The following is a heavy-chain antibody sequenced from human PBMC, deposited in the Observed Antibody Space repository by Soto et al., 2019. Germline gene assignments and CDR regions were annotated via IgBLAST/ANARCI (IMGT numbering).Heavy chain of an antibody. CDR1: GLIFSTQG. CDR3: ARNPSGVDLASMKD. Sequence: GGSLILSCAASGLIFSTQGMHWARQAPGKGLEWVAVIRNDGYTAHYADSVKGRFTISRDNSRNTLYLQMNSLIVEDTAVYYCARNPSGVDLASMKDWGRGTLVTVSS. J-gene: IGHJ4*02. D-gene: IGHD5-12*01. CDR2: IRNDGYTA. V-gene: IGHV3-33*01.